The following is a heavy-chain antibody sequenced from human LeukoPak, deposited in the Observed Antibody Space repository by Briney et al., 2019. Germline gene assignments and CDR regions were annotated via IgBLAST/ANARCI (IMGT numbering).Heavy chain of an antibody. CDR2: IGTAGDT. D-gene: IGHD6-6*01. Sequence: PGGSLRLSCAASGFTFSSYDMHGVRQATGKGLEWVSAIGTAGDTYYPGSVKGRFTISRENAKNSLYLQMNSLRAGDTAVYYCARGSSSSGYYFDYWGQGTLVTVSS. CDR1: GFTFSSYD. V-gene: IGHV3-13*01. CDR3: ARGSSSSGYYFDY. J-gene: IGHJ4*02.